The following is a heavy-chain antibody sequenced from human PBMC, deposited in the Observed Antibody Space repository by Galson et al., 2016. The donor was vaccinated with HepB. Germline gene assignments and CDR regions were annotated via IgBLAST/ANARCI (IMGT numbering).Heavy chain of an antibody. V-gene: IGHV1-3*01. CDR3: ARRHRGAYYDMLTGYYRGAFDI. J-gene: IGHJ3*02. CDR1: GYSFITYA. Sequence: CKASGYSFITYAMHWVRQAPGQRLEWMGWINAGNGNTKYSQKFQGRVTITRDTSATTAYMELSSLRSEDTAVYYCARRHRGAYYDMLTGYYRGAFDIWGQGTMVTVSS. D-gene: IGHD3-9*01. CDR2: INAGNGNT.